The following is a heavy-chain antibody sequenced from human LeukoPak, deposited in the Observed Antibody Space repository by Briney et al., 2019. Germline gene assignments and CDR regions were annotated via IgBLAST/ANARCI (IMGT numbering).Heavy chain of an antibody. D-gene: IGHD3-22*01. V-gene: IGHV1-18*01. CDR3: ARGTDRLGMIVVIITPGAFDV. CDR2: ISAYNGNT. CDR1: GYTFTSYG. J-gene: IGHJ3*01. Sequence: GASVKVSCKASGYTFTSYGISWVRQAPGQGLEWMGWISAYNGNTNYAQKLQGRVTMTTDTSTCTAYMELRSLRSDDTAVYYCARGTDRLGMIVVIITPGAFDVWGQGTMVTVSS.